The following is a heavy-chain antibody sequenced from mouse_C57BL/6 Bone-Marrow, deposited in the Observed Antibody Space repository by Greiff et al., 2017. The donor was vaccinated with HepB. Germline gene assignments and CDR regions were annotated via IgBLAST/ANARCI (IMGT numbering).Heavy chain of an antibody. CDR1: GFTFSDYN. V-gene: IGHV5-12*01. CDR2: ISNGGGST. CDR3: ARRAMDY. Sequence: EVKLVESGGGLVQPGGSLKLSCAASGFTFSDYNMYWVRQTPEKRLEWVAYISNGGGSTYYPDTVKGRFTISRDNAKNTLYLQMSRLKSEDTAMYYCARRAMDYWGQGTSVTVSS. J-gene: IGHJ4*01.